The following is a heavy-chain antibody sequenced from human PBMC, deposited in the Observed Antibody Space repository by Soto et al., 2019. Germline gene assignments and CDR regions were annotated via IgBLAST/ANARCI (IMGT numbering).Heavy chain of an antibody. CDR3: AKGLGHGSWLTSFDY. D-gene: IGHD2-15*01. J-gene: IGHJ4*02. Sequence: GGSLRLSCAASGFTFSSYAMSWVRQAPGKGLEWVSAISGSGGSTYYADSVKGRFTISRDNSKNTLYLQMNSLRAEDTAVYYCAKGLGHGSWLTSFDYWGQGTLVTVSS. V-gene: IGHV3-23*01. CDR1: GFTFSSYA. CDR2: ISGSGGST.